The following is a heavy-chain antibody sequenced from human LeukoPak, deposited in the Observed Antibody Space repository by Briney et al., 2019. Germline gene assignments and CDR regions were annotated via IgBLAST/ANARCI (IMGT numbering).Heavy chain of an antibody. CDR1: GFTVSSNY. J-gene: IGHJ6*03. CDR2: TYSNGRT. CDR3: ARVLSGRGSLYDYYYYMDV. D-gene: IGHD3-10*01. Sequence: GGSLRLPCAASGFTVSSNYMSWVRQAPGKGLEWVSVTYSNGRTYYADSVKGRFTISRDISKNTLYLQMNSLRAEDTAVYYCARVLSGRGSLYDYYYYMDVWGKGTTVTISS. V-gene: IGHV3-53*01.